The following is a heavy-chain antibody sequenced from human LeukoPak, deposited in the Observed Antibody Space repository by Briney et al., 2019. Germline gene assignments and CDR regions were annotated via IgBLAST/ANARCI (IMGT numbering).Heavy chain of an antibody. CDR2: MYTSGST. Sequence: SETLSLTCTVSGDSTSSYYWSWIRQPAGKGLEWIGHMYTSGSTNYNPSLKSRVTMSVDTSKNQLSLKVRSATAADTAVYYCARLRVVVGTRGPQWFDPWGQGTLVTVSS. CDR1: GDSTSSYY. D-gene: IGHD1-1*01. J-gene: IGHJ5*02. V-gene: IGHV4-4*07. CDR3: ARLRVVVGTRGPQWFDP.